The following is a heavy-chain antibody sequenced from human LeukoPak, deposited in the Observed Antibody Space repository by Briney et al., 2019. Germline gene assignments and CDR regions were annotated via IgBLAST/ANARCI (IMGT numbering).Heavy chain of an antibody. V-gene: IGHV3-21*01. CDR1: GLTFSSYS. CDR2: ISSSSSYI. Sequence: GGSLRLSCAASGLTFSSYSMNWVRQAPGKGLEWVSSISSSSSYIYYADSVKGRFTISRDNAKNSLYLQMNSLRAEDTAVYYCATGIAAAGTVYWGQGTLVTVSS. D-gene: IGHD6-13*01. CDR3: ATGIAAAGTVY. J-gene: IGHJ4*02.